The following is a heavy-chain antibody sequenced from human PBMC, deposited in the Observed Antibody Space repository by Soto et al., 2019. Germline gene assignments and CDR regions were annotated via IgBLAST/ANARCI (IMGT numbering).Heavy chain of an antibody. CDR3: ARGPYYYDNLGGNYYYGMDV. Sequence: ASVKVSCKASGYTFTSYDINCVRQATGQVLEWMGWMNPNSGNTGYAQKFQGRVTMTRNTSISTAYMELSSLRSEDTAVYYCARGPYYYDNLGGNYYYGMDVWGQGTTVTVSS. CDR1: GYTFTSYD. V-gene: IGHV1-8*01. J-gene: IGHJ6*02. D-gene: IGHD3-22*01. CDR2: MNPNSGNT.